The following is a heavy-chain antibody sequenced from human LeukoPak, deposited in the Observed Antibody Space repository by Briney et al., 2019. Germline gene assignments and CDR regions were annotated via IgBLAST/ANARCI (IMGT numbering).Heavy chain of an antibody. J-gene: IGHJ4*02. V-gene: IGHV3-30-3*01. CDR2: ISYDGSNK. CDR1: GFTFSSYA. CDR3: ARDPISQIPQITFGGPI. D-gene: IGHD3-16*01. Sequence: GRSLRLSCAASGFTFSSYAMHWVRQAPGKGLEWVAVISYDGSNKYYADSVKGRFTISRDNAKNSLYLQMNSLRDEDTAVYYCARDPISQIPQITFGGPIWGQGTLVTVSS.